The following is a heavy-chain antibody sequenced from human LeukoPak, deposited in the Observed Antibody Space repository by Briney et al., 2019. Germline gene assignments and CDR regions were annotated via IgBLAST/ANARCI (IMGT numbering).Heavy chain of an antibody. J-gene: IGHJ4*02. D-gene: IGHD4-17*01. CDR2: IHYTGST. CDR3: AGGPAVTTNDY. CDR1: GGSISSYY. V-gene: IGHV4-59*01. Sequence: PSKTLSLTCTVSGGSISSYYWTWIRQTPGKGLEWTGFIHYTGSTNYNPSLKSRVTISVDTSKSQFSLELTSVTAADTAVYYCAGGPAVTTNDYWGQGTLVTVFS.